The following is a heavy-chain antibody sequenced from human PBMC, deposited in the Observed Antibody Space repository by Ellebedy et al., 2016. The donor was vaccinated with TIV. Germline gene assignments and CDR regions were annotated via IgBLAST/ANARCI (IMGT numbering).Heavy chain of an antibody. Sequence: AASVKVSCKASGYTFTSYDINWVRQASGQGLEWMGSMSPTHDNTHYSQKFRGRLTMTSDTSINTFYIELSGLMSDDTAVYYCARGIAAGVDFWGQGTVVTVSS. CDR2: MSPTHDNT. D-gene: IGHD6-13*01. V-gene: IGHV1-8*01. CDR1: GYTFTSYD. J-gene: IGHJ4*02. CDR3: ARGIAAGVDF.